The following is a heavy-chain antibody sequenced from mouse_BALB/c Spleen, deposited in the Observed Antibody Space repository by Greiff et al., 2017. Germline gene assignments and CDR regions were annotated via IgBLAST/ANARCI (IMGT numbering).Heavy chain of an antibody. CDR1: GYSFTSYW. J-gene: IGHJ3*01. CDR3: ARGRDGAGWFAY. CDR2: IDPSDSET. V-gene: IGHV1S126*01. D-gene: IGHD1-2*01. Sequence: QVQLKESGPQLVRPGASVKISCKASGYSFTSYWMHLVKQRPGQGLEWIGMIDPSDSETRLNQKFKDKATLTVDKSSSTAYMQLSSPTSEDSAVYYCARGRDGAGWFAYWGQGTLVTVSA.